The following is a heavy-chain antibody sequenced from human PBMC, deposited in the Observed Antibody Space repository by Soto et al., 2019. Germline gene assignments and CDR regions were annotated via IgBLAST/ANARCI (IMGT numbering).Heavy chain of an antibody. Sequence: QVQLQESGPGLVKPSETLSLTCTVSGGSISSYYWSWIRQPPGKGLEWLGYIYYSGSTNYNPSLKSRVTISVDTSKNQFSLKLSSVTAADTAVYYCASYGTIPADAFDIWGQGTMVTVSS. D-gene: IGHD4-17*01. CDR1: GGSISSYY. J-gene: IGHJ3*02. CDR2: IYYSGST. V-gene: IGHV4-59*08. CDR3: ASYGTIPADAFDI.